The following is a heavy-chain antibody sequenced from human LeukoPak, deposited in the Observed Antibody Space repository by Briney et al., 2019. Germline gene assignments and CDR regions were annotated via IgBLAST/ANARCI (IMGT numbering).Heavy chain of an antibody. Sequence: ASVKVSCKASGYTFTSYYMHWVRQAPGQGLEWMGIINPSGGSTSYAQKFQGRVTMTRDMSTSTAYMELSSLRSEDTAVYYCARGSKWELYGFMIDYWGQGTLVTVSS. V-gene: IGHV1-46*01. CDR2: INPSGGST. CDR3: ARGSKWELYGFMIDY. J-gene: IGHJ4*02. D-gene: IGHD1-26*01. CDR1: GYTFTSYY.